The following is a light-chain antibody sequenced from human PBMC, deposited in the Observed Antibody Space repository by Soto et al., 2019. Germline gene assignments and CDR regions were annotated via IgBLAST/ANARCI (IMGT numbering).Light chain of an antibody. J-gene: IGKJ1*01. CDR3: QQYGSSSWT. Sequence: EIVLTQSPGTLSLSPGERATLSCRASQSVSSSYLAWYHQKPGQAPRLLIYGASSRATGSPDRFSGSGSGTDFTLTISRLEPEDFAVYYCQQYGSSSWTSGQGTKVEIK. V-gene: IGKV3-20*01. CDR2: GAS. CDR1: QSVSSSY.